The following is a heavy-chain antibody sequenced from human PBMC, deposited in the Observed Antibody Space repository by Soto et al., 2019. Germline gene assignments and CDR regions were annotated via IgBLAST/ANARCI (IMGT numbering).Heavy chain of an antibody. CDR3: TTAEVGATTVFDY. D-gene: IGHD1-26*01. J-gene: IGHJ4*02. CDR2: IKSKTDGGTT. CDR1: GFTFSNAW. V-gene: IGHV3-15*01. Sequence: PGGSLRLSCAASGFTFSNAWMSWVRQAPGKGLEWVGRIKSKTDGGTTDYAAPVKGRFTISRDDSKNTLYLQMNSLKTEDTAVYYCTTAEVGATTVFDYWGQGTLVTFSS.